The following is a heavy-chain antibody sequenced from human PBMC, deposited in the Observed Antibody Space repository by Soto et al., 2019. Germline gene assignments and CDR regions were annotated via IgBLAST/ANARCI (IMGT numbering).Heavy chain of an antibody. V-gene: IGHV4-34*01. CDR2: INHSGST. Sequence: PSETLSLTCAVYGGSFSGYYWSWIRQPPGKGLEWIGEINHSGSTNYNPSLKSRVTISVDTSKNQFSLKLSSVTAADTAVYYCARGGPKVAARPPWFDPWGQGTLVTVSS. CDR1: GGSFSGYY. J-gene: IGHJ5*02. D-gene: IGHD6-6*01. CDR3: ARGGPKVAARPPWFDP.